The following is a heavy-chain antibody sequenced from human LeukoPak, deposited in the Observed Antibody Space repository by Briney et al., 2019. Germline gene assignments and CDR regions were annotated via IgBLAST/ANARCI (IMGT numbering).Heavy chain of an antibody. V-gene: IGHV3-30*04. D-gene: IGHD3-10*01. Sequence: GGSLRLSCAASGFTFSSYAMHWVRQAPGKGLEWVAVISYDGSNKYYADSVNGRFTISRDNSKNALYLQMNSLRAEDTAVYYCAGGTIYYGSGNYFDYWGQGTLVTVSS. J-gene: IGHJ4*02. CDR1: GFTFSSYA. CDR2: ISYDGSNK. CDR3: AGGTIYYGSGNYFDY.